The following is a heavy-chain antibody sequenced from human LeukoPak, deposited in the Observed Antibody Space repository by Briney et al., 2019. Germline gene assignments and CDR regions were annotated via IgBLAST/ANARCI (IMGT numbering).Heavy chain of an antibody. CDR1: GYTFITYD. D-gene: IGHD5-18*01. V-gene: IGHV1-8*01. CDR2: MNPNSGNT. CDR3: ARGLRRGYSYLAGY. Sequence: ASVKVSCKASGYTFITYDINWVRQAPGQGPEWMGWMNPNSGNTGYAQKFQGRVTMTRDTSISTAYSDLSSLRSEDTAVYYCARGLRRGYSYLAGYWGQGTLVTVSS. J-gene: IGHJ4*02.